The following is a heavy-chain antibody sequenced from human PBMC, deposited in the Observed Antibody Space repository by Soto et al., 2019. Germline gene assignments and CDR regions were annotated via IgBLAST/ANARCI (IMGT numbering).Heavy chain of an antibody. V-gene: IGHV4-59*08. D-gene: IGHD2-8*01. Sequence: PSETLSLTSTVSGGSISSYYWSWIRQPPGKGLEWIGYIYYSGSTNYNPSLKSRVTISVDTSKNQFSLKLSSVTAADTAVYYCARHGIRYCTNGVCYTEAFDIWGQGTMVTVSS. CDR3: ARHGIRYCTNGVCYTEAFDI. CDR2: IYYSGST. J-gene: IGHJ3*02. CDR1: GGSISSYY.